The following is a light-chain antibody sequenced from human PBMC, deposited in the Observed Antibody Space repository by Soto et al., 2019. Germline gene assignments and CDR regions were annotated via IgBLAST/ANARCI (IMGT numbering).Light chain of an antibody. V-gene: IGLV2-14*01. J-gene: IGLJ1*01. CDR2: DVS. CDR1: SSDIGGYNY. Sequence: QSVLTQPASMSGSHGQSVTISCAVASSDIGGYNYVSWYQHHPGTAPKLIIYDVSSRPSGVSHRFAGSNAGNTAALTISGIQAEAESDYYCSSFSVASPRFGTGTKVTVL. CDR3: SSFSVASPR.